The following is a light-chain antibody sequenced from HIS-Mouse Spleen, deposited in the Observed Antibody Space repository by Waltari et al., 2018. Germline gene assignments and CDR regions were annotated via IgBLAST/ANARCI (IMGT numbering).Light chain of an antibody. CDR3: SSYTSSSTVWV. Sequence: QSALTQPASVSGSPGQSIPISCTGTSSDVGGYNYVSWYQQHPGKAPKLMIYEVSNRPSGVSNRFSGSKSGNTASLTISGLQAEDEADYYCSSYTSSSTVWVFGGGTKLTVL. CDR2: EVS. V-gene: IGLV2-14*01. CDR1: SSDVGGYNY. J-gene: IGLJ3*02.